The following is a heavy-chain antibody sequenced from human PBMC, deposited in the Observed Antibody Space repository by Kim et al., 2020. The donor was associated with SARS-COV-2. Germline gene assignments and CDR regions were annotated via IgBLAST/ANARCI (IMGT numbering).Heavy chain of an antibody. J-gene: IGHJ6*03. V-gene: IGHV3-30*03. Sequence: GGSLRLSCAASGFTFSSYGMHWVRQAPGKGLEWVAVISYDGSNKYYADSVKGRFTISRDNSKNTLYLQMNSLRAEDTAVYYWATVPGYWSSTSCYTGLRDDYSCPYHMDVWRKGTAVTVS. CDR3: ATVPGYWSSTSCYTGLRDDYSCPYHMDV. CDR2: ISYDGSNK. D-gene: IGHD2-2*02. CDR1: GFTFSSYG.